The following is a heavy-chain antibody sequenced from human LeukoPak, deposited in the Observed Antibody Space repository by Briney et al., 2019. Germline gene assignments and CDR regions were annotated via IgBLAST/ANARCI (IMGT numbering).Heavy chain of an antibody. CDR3: ARVPRNFNFGSSPFDP. Sequence: SETLSLTCAVYGGSFSGYYWSWIRQPPGKGLEWIGEINHSGSTNYNPSLKSRVTISVDTSKNQFSLKLSSVTAADTAVYYCARVPRNFNFGSSPFDPWGQGTLVTVSS. CDR1: GGSFSGYY. CDR2: INHSGST. J-gene: IGHJ5*02. V-gene: IGHV4-34*01. D-gene: IGHD3-10*01.